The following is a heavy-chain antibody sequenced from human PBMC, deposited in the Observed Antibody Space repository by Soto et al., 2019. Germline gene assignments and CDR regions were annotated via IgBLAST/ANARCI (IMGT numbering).Heavy chain of an antibody. D-gene: IGHD2-15*01. J-gene: IGHJ4*02. V-gene: IGHV1-24*01. Sequence: APVKVSCKVSGYTLTELSMHWVRQAPGKGLEWMGGFDPEDGETLYAQNFQGRVAMTEDTSTDTAYMELSSLRSEDTAVYYCATDILGYCSGGSCFPLDYWGQGTLVTVSS. CDR3: ATDILGYCSGGSCFPLDY. CDR1: GYTLTELS. CDR2: FDPEDGET.